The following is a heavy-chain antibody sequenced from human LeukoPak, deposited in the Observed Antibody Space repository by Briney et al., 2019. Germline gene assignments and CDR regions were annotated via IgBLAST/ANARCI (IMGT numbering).Heavy chain of an antibody. V-gene: IGHV1-2*02. CDR2: INPNSGGT. CDR1: GYTFTGYY. J-gene: IGHJ4*02. D-gene: IGHD2-2*01. Sequence: ASVKVSCKASGYTFTGYYMHWVRQAPGQGLEWMGWINPNSGGTNYAQKFQGRVTMTRDTSISTAYMELSRLRSDDTAVYYCAREGEYGCSSTSCYGHVFDYWGQGTLVTVSS. CDR3: AREGEYGCSSTSCYGHVFDY.